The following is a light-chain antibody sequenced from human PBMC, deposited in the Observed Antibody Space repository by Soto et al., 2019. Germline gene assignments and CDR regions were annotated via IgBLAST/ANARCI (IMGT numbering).Light chain of an antibody. V-gene: IGKV1-39*01. CDR3: QQSDSFPPWT. CDR2: AAS. J-gene: IGKJ1*01. CDR1: QTISSY. Sequence: DIQMIQSPSSLSASVGDRVTITCRASQTISSYLNWYQQKPGRAPNLLIYAASSLQSGVPSRFSGSGSGTEFTLTISSLKPEDFGIYYCQQSDSFPPWTFGQGTQVEIK.